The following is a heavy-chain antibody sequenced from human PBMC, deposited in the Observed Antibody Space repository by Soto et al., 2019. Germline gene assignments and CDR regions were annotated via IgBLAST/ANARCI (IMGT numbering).Heavy chain of an antibody. J-gene: IGHJ4*02. CDR3: ARGSGGYSYGAFDY. V-gene: IGHV4-30-2*01. D-gene: IGHD5-18*01. CDR2: IYHSGST. CDR1: GGSISSGGYS. Sequence: SETLSLTCAVSGGSISSGGYSWSWIRQPPGKGLEWIGYIYHSGSTYYNPSLKSRVTISVDRSKNQFSLKLSSVTAADTAVYYCARGSGGYSYGAFDYWGQGTLVTVSS.